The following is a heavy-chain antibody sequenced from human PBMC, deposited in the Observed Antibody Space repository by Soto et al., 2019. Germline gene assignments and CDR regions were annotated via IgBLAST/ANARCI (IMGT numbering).Heavy chain of an antibody. CDR3: ARGPHYYYDSSGYYYVPYFDS. D-gene: IGHD3-22*01. CDR1: GGSISSGGYY. J-gene: IGHJ4*02. Sequence: LSLTCTVSGGSISSGGYYWSWIRQHPGKGLEWIGYIYYSGSTYYNPSLKSRVTISVDTSKNQFSLKLSSVTAADTAVYYCARGPHYYYDSSGYYYVPYFDSWGQGTLVTVSS. CDR2: IYYSGST. V-gene: IGHV4-31*03.